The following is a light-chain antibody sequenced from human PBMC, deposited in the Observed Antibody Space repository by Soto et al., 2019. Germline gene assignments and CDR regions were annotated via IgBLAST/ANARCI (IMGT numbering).Light chain of an antibody. Sequence: QSALTQPASVSGSPGQSITISCTGTSSDVGGSNYVSWFQQHPGKAPKLMIYEVSNRPSGVSNRFSGSRSGNTASLTISGLQSEDEAEYYCNSYTNNNTFVFGTGTKVTVL. CDR2: EVS. CDR3: NSYTNNNTFV. CDR1: SSDVGGSNY. J-gene: IGLJ1*01. V-gene: IGLV2-14*01.